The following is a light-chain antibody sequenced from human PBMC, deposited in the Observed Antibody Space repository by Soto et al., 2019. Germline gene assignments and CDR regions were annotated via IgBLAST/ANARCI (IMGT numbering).Light chain of an antibody. Sequence: QSVLTQPPSVSGAPGQRVTISCTGRSSNIGAGYDVHWYQQLPGTAPKLLIYGNSNRPSGVPDRFSGSKSGTSASLAITVRQAEDEAEYYCQSYASSLSYVFGTGTKLTVL. CDR2: GNS. CDR3: QSYASSLSYV. V-gene: IGLV1-40*01. J-gene: IGLJ1*01. CDR1: SSNIGAGYD.